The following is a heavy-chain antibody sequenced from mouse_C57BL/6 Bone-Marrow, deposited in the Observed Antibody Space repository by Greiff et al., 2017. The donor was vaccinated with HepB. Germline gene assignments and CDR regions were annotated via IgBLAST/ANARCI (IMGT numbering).Heavy chain of an antibody. Sequence: EVKLVESGGGLVQSGRSLRLSCATSGFTFSDFYMEWVRQAPGKGLEWIAASRNKANDYTTEYSASVKGRFIVSRDTSQSIIYLQMNAVRAEDTAIYYCARDETGTRAMDYWGQGTSVTVSS. CDR1: GFTFSDFY. CDR2: SRNKANDYTT. CDR3: ARDETGTRAMDY. D-gene: IGHD4-1*01. J-gene: IGHJ4*01. V-gene: IGHV7-1*01.